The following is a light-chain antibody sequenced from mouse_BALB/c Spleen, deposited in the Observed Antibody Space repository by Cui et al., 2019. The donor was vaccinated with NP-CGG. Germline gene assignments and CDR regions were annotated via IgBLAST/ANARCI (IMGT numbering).Light chain of an antibody. J-gene: IGLJ1*01. Sequence: QAVPTQEPALPTSPGETVTLTCSSSTGAVTTSNYANWVQEKPDHLFTGLIGGTNNRPPGVPARFSGSLIGDKAALTITGAQTEDEAIYFCALWYSNHWVFGGGTKLTVL. V-gene: IGLV1*01. CDR1: TGAVTTSNY. CDR3: ALWYSNHWV. CDR2: GTN.